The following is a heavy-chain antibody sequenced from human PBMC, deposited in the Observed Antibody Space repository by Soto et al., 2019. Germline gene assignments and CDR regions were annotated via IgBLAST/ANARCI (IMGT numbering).Heavy chain of an antibody. V-gene: IGHV4-34*01. J-gene: IGHJ5*02. Sequence: QAQLPQWGAGLLKPSETLSLTCAVYGGSFSGYYWSWIRQPPGKGLEWIGEINHSGSTNYNPSLKRRGTISVDTSKTQFSLKLSSVTAADTAVDYCAGGTVTTSGWFDPWGQGTLVTVSS. D-gene: IGHD4-17*01. CDR2: INHSGST. CDR1: GGSFSGYY. CDR3: AGGTVTTSGWFDP.